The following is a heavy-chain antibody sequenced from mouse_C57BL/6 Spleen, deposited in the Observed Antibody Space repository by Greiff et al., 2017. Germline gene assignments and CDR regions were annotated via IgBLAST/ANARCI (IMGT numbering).Heavy chain of an antibody. CDR2: ILPGGGST. Sequence: VQLQQSGAELMKPGASVKLSCKATGYTFTGYWMEWVKQRPGHGLEWIGEILPGGGSTKYNEKFKGKATFTADTSSNTAYMQLSSLTTEDSAIYYCARSYGSSPYAMDYWGQGTSVTVSS. D-gene: IGHD1-1*01. V-gene: IGHV1-9*01. CDR3: ARSYGSSPYAMDY. J-gene: IGHJ4*01. CDR1: GYTFTGYW.